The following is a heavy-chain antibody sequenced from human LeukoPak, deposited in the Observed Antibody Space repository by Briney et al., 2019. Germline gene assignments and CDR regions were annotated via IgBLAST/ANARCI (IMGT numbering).Heavy chain of an antibody. J-gene: IGHJ6*03. V-gene: IGHV1-46*01. CDR2: ISPSGGST. CDR3: ASDYYYYMDV. CDR1: GYTFTSNY. Sequence: GASVKVSCKAFGYTFTSNYMHWVRQAPGQGPEWMGVISPSGGSTTYAQKFQGRVTLTRDMSTSTDYLELSSLRSEDTAVYYCASDYYYYMDVWGKGTTVTVSS.